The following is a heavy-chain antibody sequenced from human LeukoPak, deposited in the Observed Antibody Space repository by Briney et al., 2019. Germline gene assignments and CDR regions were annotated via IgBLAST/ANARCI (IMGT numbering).Heavy chain of an antibody. CDR3: ATDFATRWEGDYVRAGFWFDP. J-gene: IGHJ5*02. CDR2: FDPEDGET. V-gene: IGHV1-24*01. CDR1: GYTLTELS. Sequence: ASVTVSCKVSGYTLTELSMHWVRQAPGKGLEWMGGFDPEDGETIYAQKFQGRVTMTEDTSTDTAYMELSSLRSEDTAVYYCATDFATRWEGDYVRAGFWFDPWGQGTLVTVSS. D-gene: IGHD3-16*01.